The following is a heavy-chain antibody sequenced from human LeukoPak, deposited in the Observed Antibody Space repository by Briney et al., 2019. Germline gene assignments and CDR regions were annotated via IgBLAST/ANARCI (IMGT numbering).Heavy chain of an antibody. D-gene: IGHD1-26*01. CDR3: ARMGSVAFDY. CDR2: ISSSSSYI. J-gene: IGHJ4*02. V-gene: IGHV3-21*01. Sequence: GGALRLLCGASGFSLSIYSMDWVRQAQGKGLEWVSSISSSSSYIYYADSVKGRFTISRDNAKNSLYLQMNSLRAEDTAVYYCARMGSVAFDYWGQGTLVTVSS. CDR1: GFSLSIYS.